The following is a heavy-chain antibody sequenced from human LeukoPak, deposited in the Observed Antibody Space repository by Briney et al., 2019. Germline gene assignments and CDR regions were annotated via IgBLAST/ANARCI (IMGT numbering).Heavy chain of an antibody. CDR2: INSDGRST. CDR1: GFTFSSYW. J-gene: IGHJ3*02. Sequence: GSLRLSCAASGFTFSSYWMHWVRQAPRKGLVWVSRINSDGRSTSYADSVKGRFTISRDNAKNTLYLQMNSLRAEDTAVYYCARDLVVTAPPHAFDIWGQGTMVTVSS. V-gene: IGHV3-74*01. CDR3: ARDLVVTAPPHAFDI. D-gene: IGHD2-21*02.